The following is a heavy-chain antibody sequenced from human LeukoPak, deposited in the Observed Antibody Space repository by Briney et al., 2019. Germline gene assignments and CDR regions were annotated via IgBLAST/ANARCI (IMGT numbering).Heavy chain of an antibody. V-gene: IGHV3-48*03. CDR2: ISSSGTST. CDR3: ARGETSSYDY. Sequence: GGSLRLSCAASGFTFSTYEMNWVRQAPGKGLEWVSYISSSGTSTYYADSMKGRFTISRDNSKNTVYLQMNSLRAEDTAVYYCARGETSSYDYWGQGTLVTVSS. D-gene: IGHD2-2*01. CDR1: GFTFSTYE. J-gene: IGHJ4*02.